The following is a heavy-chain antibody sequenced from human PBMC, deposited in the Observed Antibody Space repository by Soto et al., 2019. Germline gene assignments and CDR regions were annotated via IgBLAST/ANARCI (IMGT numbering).Heavy chain of an antibody. CDR1: GGSISSGDYY. CDR2: IYYSGST. D-gene: IGHD6-19*01. CDR3: ARRPLIAVAGNFDY. V-gene: IGHV4-30-4*01. J-gene: IGHJ4*02. Sequence: PSETLSLTCTVPGGSISSGDYYWSWIRQPPGKGLEWIGYIYYSGSTYYNPSLKSRVTISVDTSKNQFSLKLSSVTAADTAVYYCARRPLIAVAGNFDYWGQGTLVTVSS.